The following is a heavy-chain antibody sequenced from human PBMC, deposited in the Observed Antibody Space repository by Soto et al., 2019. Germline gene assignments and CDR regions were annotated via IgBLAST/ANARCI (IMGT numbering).Heavy chain of an antibody. J-gene: IGHJ6*02. CDR3: ARVPVFYGSGSYSYYYYYYGMDV. CDR1: GGTFSSYA. D-gene: IGHD3-10*01. V-gene: IGHV1-69*13. Sequence: GASVKVSCKASGGTFSSYAISWLRQAPGQGPEWMGGIIPIFGTANYAQKFQGRVTITADESTSTAYKELSSLRSEDTAVYYCARVPVFYGSGSYSYYYYYYGMDVWGQGTTVTVSS. CDR2: IIPIFGTA.